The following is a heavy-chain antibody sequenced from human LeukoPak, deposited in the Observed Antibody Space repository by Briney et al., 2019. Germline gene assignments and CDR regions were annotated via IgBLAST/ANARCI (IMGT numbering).Heavy chain of an antibody. J-gene: IGHJ4*02. Sequence: EASVKVSCKASGGTFSSYAISWVRQAPGQGLEWMGGIIPIFGTANYAQKFQGRVTITADESTSTAYMELSSLRSEGTAVYYCARGGGTTVVTLDFDYWGQGTLVTVSS. CDR2: IIPIFGTA. CDR1: GGTFSSYA. CDR3: ARGGGTTVVTLDFDY. D-gene: IGHD4-23*01. V-gene: IGHV1-69*13.